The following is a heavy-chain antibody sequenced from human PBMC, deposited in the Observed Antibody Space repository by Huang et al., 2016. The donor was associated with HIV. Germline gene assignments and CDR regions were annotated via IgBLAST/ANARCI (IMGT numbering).Heavy chain of an antibody. V-gene: IGHV3-48*01. Sequence: EVQLVESGGGLAQPGGSLRLSCVASGYTFSTYSMNWVRQAVGKGREWVSYISKTSGATSYAESVKGRFTVSRDNVKNSLYLQMNRLRVEDTAMYYCVRDSSSGLQLRYWGQGALVIVS. CDR2: ISKTSGAT. CDR3: VRDSSSGLQLRY. D-gene: IGHD3-22*01. CDR1: GYTFSTYS. J-gene: IGHJ4*02.